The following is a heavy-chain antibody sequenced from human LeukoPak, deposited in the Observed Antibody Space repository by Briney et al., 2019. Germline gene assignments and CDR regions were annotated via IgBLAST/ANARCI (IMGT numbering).Heavy chain of an antibody. V-gene: IGHV3-11*01. Sequence: GGFLRLSCAASGFTFSDYHMNWIRQAPGKGLEWVSCISPGGHTVYFAASVKGRFTLSRDNAKNSLSLQMNSLTAEDTAVYYCAAGRDIAVAGPGGYFDYWGQGTLVTVSS. CDR2: ISPGGHTV. CDR1: GFTFSDYH. D-gene: IGHD6-19*01. J-gene: IGHJ4*02. CDR3: AAGRDIAVAGPGGYFDY.